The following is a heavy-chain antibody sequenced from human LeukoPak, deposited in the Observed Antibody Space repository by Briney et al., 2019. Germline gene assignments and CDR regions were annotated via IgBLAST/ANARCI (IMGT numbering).Heavy chain of an antibody. CDR2: ISSSGSTI. CDR3: ARADSSSWYLFDY. J-gene: IGHJ4*02. Sequence: GGSLRLSCAASGFTFSSYEMNWVRQAPGKGLEWVSYISSSGSTIYYADSVKGRFTISRDNAKNSLYLQMNSLRAEDTAVYYCARADSSSWYLFDYWGQGTLVTVPS. V-gene: IGHV3-48*03. D-gene: IGHD6-13*01. CDR1: GFTFSSYE.